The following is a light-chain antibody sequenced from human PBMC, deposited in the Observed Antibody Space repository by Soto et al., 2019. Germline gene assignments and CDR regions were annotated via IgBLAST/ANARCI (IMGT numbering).Light chain of an antibody. CDR2: DVS. CDR1: SSDVGGYNY. V-gene: IGLV2-14*01. Sequence: QSALTQPASVSGSPGQSITISCTGTSSDVGGYNYVSWYQQHPGKAPKLMIYDVSNRPSGVSNRFSGSKSGNTASLTISGLLADDEADYYCSSYTSSPGVFRTGTKVPDL. J-gene: IGLJ1*01. CDR3: SSYTSSPGV.